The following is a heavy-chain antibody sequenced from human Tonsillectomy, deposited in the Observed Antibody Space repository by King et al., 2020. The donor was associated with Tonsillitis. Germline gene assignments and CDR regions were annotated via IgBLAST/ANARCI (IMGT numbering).Heavy chain of an antibody. CDR2: VYTGDSDA. D-gene: IGHD3-22*01. Sequence: VQLVESGAKVKKPGESLKISCMGSGYIFTSYWSALVRPMPGKGLEWMGIVYTGDSDARYRPTIPGQVTISADKSLSTAFLQWRSLKASDPAMYYCARRRGTYFYDTSGLPDAFDIWGQGTMVTVSS. CDR1: GYIFTSYW. V-gene: IGHV5-51*03. CDR3: ARRRGTYFYDTSGLPDAFDI. J-gene: IGHJ3*02.